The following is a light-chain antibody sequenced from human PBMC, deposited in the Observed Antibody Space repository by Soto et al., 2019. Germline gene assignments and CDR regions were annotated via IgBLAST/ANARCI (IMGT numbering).Light chain of an antibody. Sequence: EIVLTQSPGTLSLSPGERATLSCRASQSVSSSYLAWYQQKPGQAPRLLIYGASSRATGIPERFSGSGSGTDFTLTISRLEPEDFAVYYCQQYGSSPWTFGQGTKVESK. CDR3: QQYGSSPWT. V-gene: IGKV3-20*01. CDR1: QSVSSSY. J-gene: IGKJ1*01. CDR2: GAS.